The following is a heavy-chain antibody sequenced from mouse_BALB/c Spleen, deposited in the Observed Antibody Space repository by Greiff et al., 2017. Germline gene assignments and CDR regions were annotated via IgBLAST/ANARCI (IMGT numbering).Heavy chain of an antibody. CDR1: GYSITSDYA. Sequence: EVQLQESGPGLVKPSQSLSLTCTVTGYSITSDYAWNWIRQFPGNKLEWMGYISYSGSTSYNPSLKSRISITRDTSKNQFFLQLNSVTTEDTATYYCARRGWARDYAMDYWGQGTSVTVSS. V-gene: IGHV3-2*02. CDR3: ARRGWARDYAMDY. J-gene: IGHJ4*01. CDR2: ISYSGST.